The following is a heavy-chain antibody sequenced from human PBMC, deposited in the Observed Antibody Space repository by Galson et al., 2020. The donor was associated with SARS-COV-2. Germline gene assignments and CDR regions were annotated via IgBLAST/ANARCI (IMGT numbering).Heavy chain of an antibody. CDR1: GVSFSSSY. J-gene: IGHJ4*02. CDR2: IYYSGST. CDR3: ARRSYYESSGYYYFDC. Sequence: ETSETLSLTCTVSGVSFSSSYWSWIRQPPGKGLEWIGNIYYSGSTNYNVSLKSRVTISVDTSKNQFSLKLRSVTAADTAVYYCARRSYYESSGYYYFDCWGQGTLVTVSS. V-gene: IGHV4-59*08. D-gene: IGHD3-22*01.